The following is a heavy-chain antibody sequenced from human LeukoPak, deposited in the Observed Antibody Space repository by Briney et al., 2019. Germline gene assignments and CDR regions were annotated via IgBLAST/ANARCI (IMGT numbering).Heavy chain of an antibody. Sequence: GASVKVSCKASGYTFTSYYMHWVRQAPGQGLEWMGIINPSGGSTSYAQKFQGRVTMTRDTSTSTVYMELSSLRSEDTAVYYCAREGFYCSGGSCYVTAGGFDPWGQGTLVTVSS. D-gene: IGHD2-15*01. CDR2: INPSGGST. V-gene: IGHV1-46*01. J-gene: IGHJ5*02. CDR1: GYTFTSYY. CDR3: AREGFYCSGGSCYVTAGGFDP.